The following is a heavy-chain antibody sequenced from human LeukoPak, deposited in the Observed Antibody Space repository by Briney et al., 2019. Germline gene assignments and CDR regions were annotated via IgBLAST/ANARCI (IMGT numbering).Heavy chain of an antibody. D-gene: IGHD4-17*01. CDR1: GFTFSSYS. V-gene: IGHV3-21*01. CDR3: ARAPDYCDDDFDY. Sequence: GGSLRLSCAASGFTFSSYSMNWVRQAPGKGLEWVSSISSSSSYIYYADSVKGRFTISRDNAKNSLYLQMNSLRAEDTAVYYCARAPDYCDDDFDYWGQGTLDTVSS. J-gene: IGHJ4*02. CDR2: ISSSSSYI.